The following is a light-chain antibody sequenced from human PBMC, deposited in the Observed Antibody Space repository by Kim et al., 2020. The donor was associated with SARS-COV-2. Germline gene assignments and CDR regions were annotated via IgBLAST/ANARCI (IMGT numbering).Light chain of an antibody. CDR1: SLRSYY. CDR3: NSRDSSGNHLV. J-gene: IGLJ1*01. Sequence: ALGQTVRITCQGDSLRSYYASWYQQKPRQAPVLVIYGKNNRPSGIPDRFSGSSSGNTASLTITGAQAEDEADYYCNSRDSSGNHLVFGTGTKVTVL. CDR2: GKN. V-gene: IGLV3-19*01.